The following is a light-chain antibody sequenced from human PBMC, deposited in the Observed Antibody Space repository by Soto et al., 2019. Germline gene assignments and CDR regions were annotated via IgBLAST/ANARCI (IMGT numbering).Light chain of an antibody. CDR2: GAS. CDR1: QSVNNNY. V-gene: IGKV3-20*01. J-gene: IGKJ2*01. Sequence: EIVLTQSPGTLSLSPGERATLSCRASQSVNNNYLAWYQQKPGQAPRLLIYGASSSATGIPDRFSGSGSGTDFTLTTSRLETEDFAVYYGQEYGSPQYTFGQGTKLEIK. CDR3: QEYGSPQYT.